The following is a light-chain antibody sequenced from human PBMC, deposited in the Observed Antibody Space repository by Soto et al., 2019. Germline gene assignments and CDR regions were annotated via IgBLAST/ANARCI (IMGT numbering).Light chain of an antibody. CDR2: MAS. Sequence: DIQMTQSPSTLSASVGDRVTMSCRASQSVSTWLAWYQQKPGKAPQVLISMASTLESGVPARFSGSGSGTEFTLTISSRQPDDFATYYCQQYNSHSPWTFGQGTKVDI. J-gene: IGKJ1*01. V-gene: IGKV1-5*03. CDR3: QQYNSHSPWT. CDR1: QSVSTW.